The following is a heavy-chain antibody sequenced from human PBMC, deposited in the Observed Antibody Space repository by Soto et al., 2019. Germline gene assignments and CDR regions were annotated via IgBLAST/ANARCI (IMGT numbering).Heavy chain of an antibody. Sequence: ETLSITCTGSGGSIGGYYWSWIRQPAGKGLEWIGRIYTSGSTNYNPSLKSRVTLSVDTSKNQFSLKLTSVTAADTAVYYCARAGGYEVQGNNWFDPWGQGTLVTVSS. J-gene: IGHJ5*02. CDR3: ARAGGYEVQGNNWFDP. CDR2: IYTSGST. D-gene: IGHD5-12*01. CDR1: GGSIGGYY. V-gene: IGHV4-4*07.